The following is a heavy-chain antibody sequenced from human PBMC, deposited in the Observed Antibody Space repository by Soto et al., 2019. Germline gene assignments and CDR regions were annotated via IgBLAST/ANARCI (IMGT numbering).Heavy chain of an antibody. CDR2: ISESGGTT. D-gene: IGHD2-21*01. CDR1: GFTFSSHE. CDR3: ARDRSLLFAVPPYGMDV. Sequence: EVQLVEAGGGLVQPGGSLSLSCVVSGFTFSSHEMNWVRQAPGKGPEWVSKISESGGTTSYADSVKGRFTISRDNARDSLYRHMSSLRAEDTAVYYCARDRSLLFAVPPYGMDVWGQGATVTVSS. V-gene: IGHV3-48*03. J-gene: IGHJ6*02.